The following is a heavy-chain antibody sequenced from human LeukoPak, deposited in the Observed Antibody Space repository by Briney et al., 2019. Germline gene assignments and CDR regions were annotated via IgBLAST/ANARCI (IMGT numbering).Heavy chain of an antibody. CDR3: ARGGAKGYNYFDY. Sequence: ASVKVSCKASGYTFTGHYMHWVRQAPGQGLEWMGWINPNSGGTNYAQKFQGRVTMTRDTSISTAYMDLSRLTSDDTAVYYCARGGAKGYNYFDYWGQGTLVTVSS. D-gene: IGHD5-24*01. V-gene: IGHV1-2*02. J-gene: IGHJ4*02. CDR1: GYTFTGHY. CDR2: INPNSGGT.